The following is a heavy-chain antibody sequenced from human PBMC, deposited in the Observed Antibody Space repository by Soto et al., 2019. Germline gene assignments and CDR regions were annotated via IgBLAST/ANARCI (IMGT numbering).Heavy chain of an antibody. CDR1: GLTFGSRA. CDR3: ARGSTDSYPGSRIFDF. CDR2: ITDTGGDA. D-gene: IGHD3-10*01. V-gene: IGHV3-23*01. Sequence: GGSLRLSCVASGLTFGSRAMSWVRQAPGEGLQWVSTITDTGGDAKYADSVRGRFVISRDNSKKTLYLQMTSLTAEGSAMYFCARGSTDSYPGSRIFDFWGRGSLVTVS. J-gene: IGHJ4*02.